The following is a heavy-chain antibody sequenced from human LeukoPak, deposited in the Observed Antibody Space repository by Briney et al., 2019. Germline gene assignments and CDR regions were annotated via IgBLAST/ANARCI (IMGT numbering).Heavy chain of an antibody. D-gene: IGHD1-26*01. V-gene: IGHV1-46*01. J-gene: IGHJ5*02. CDR2: ISPSGDET. CDR1: GYTFTNHY. CDR3: ARDNSVGDYAWWFDP. Sequence: ASVKVSCKASGYTFTNHYMHWVRQAPGQGLEWLGLISPSGDETWNAQKFQGRVTMTRDMSTSTDYLELSSLRSEDTAVYYCARDNSVGDYAWWFDPWGQGTLVTVSS.